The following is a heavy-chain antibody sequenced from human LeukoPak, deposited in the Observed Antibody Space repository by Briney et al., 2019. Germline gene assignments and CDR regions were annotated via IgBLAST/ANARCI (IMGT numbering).Heavy chain of an antibody. V-gene: IGHV4-4*07. D-gene: IGHD3-10*01. CDR1: GGSISSYH. CDR3: VKGDYSASSYFYRMDV. J-gene: IGHJ6*04. Sequence: SETLSLTCTVSGGSISSYHWSWIRQPAGKGPEWIGRSYTRGTTNYNPSLKSRVTLSVDTSKNQFSLELNSVTAADTAVYYCVKGDYSASSYFYRMDVWGKGTTVTVSS. CDR2: SYTRGTT.